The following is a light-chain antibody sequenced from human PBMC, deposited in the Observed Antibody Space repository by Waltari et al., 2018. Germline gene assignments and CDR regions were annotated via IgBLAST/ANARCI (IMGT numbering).Light chain of an antibody. V-gene: IGLV1-40*01. CDR3: QSYDSSLSGAWV. J-gene: IGLJ3*02. CDR2: ANS. CDR1: SSNIGAGYD. Sequence: QSVLTQPPSVSGAPGQRVPISCTGSSSNIGAGYDVPWFQQLPGSAPKLLIYANSNRPSGVPDRFSGSKSGTSASLAISGLQAEDEADYHCQSYDSSLSGAWVFGGGTKLTVL.